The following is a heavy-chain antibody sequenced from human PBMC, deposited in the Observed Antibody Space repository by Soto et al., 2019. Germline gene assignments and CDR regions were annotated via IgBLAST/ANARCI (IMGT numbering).Heavy chain of an antibody. D-gene: IGHD2-8*02. CDR1: GASITSSSY. J-gene: IGHJ4*02. CDR2: FSLSGTT. Sequence: SETLSLTCTVSGASITSSSYWSWIRQPAGRGLEWIGRFSLSGTTNYNPSLRSRVTMSADVSKNQFSLRLTSVTAADTALYYCARGMTPPGAPAWYYFDSWGQGTLVTVSS. V-gene: IGHV4-4*07. CDR3: ARGMTPPGAPAWYYFDS.